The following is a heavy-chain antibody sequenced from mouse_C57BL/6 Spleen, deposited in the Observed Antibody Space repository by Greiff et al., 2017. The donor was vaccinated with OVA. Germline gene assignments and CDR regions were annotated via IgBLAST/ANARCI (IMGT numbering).Heavy chain of an antibody. J-gene: IGHJ2*01. CDR2: IDPENGDT. D-gene: IGHD1-1*01. V-gene: IGHV14-4*01. CDR3: TSRIYYYGSPYYFDY. CDR1: GFNIKDDY. Sequence: DVKLVESGAELVRPGASVKLSCTASGFNIKDDYMHWVKQRPEQGLEWIGWIDPENGDTEYASKFQGKATITADTSSNTAYLQLSSLTSEDTAVYYCTSRIYYYGSPYYFDYWGQGTTLTVSS.